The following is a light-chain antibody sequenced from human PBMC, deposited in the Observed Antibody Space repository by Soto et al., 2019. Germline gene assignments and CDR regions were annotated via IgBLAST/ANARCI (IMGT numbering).Light chain of an antibody. CDR3: SSYRSSSVPYV. V-gene: IGLV2-14*03. J-gene: IGLJ1*01. CDR2: DVT. CDR1: SSDIGGYDY. Sequence: QSFLAQPASVSVSPGQSITVSCTGTSSDIGGYDYGSWYQQHPGKAPKLMIFDVTNRPSGVSSRCSGSKSGNTASLTISGLQPEDQADYYCSSYRSSSVPYVFGTGTKVTVL.